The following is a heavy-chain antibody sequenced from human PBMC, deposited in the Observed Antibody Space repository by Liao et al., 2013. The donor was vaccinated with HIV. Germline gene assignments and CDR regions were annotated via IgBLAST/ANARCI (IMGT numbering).Heavy chain of an antibody. Sequence: QLQLQESDSGLVKPSQTLSLTCTVSGASLSYGGYSWSWIRQTPGKGLEWIGYFYHSGTTFYNPSLMSRVSISVDRSRNQFSLRLTSVTAADTAVYFCARAVSSDNYHGAFDFWGRGTMVAVSS. CDR2: FYHSGTT. CDR1: GASLSYGGYS. V-gene: IGHV4-30-2*01. D-gene: IGHD6-19*01. J-gene: IGHJ3*01. CDR3: ARAVSSDNYHGAFDF.